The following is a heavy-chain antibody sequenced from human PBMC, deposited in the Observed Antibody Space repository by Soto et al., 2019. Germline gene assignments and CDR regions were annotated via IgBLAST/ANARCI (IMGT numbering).Heavy chain of an antibody. CDR2: FDPEDGET. CDR3: ATEVVPAAMDYYYGMDV. D-gene: IGHD2-2*01. J-gene: IGHJ6*02. CDR1: GYTLTELS. V-gene: IGHV1-24*01. Sequence: ASVKVSCKVSGYTLTELSMHWVQQAPGKGLEWMGGFDPEDGETIYAQRFQGRVTMTEDTSTDTAYMELSSLRSEDTAVYYCATEVVPAAMDYYYGMDVWGQGTTVTVSS.